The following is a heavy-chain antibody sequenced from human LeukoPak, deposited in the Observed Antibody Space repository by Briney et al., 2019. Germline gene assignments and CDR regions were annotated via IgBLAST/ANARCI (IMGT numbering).Heavy chain of an antibody. J-gene: IGHJ5*02. V-gene: IGHV1-2*02. CDR1: EYTFTGYY. CDR2: INPNSGGT. CDR3: ARDYDILTGYSNWFDP. Sequence: GASVKVSCKASEYTFTGYYMHWVRQAPGQGLEWMGWINPNSGGTNYAQKFQGRVTMTRDTSISTAYMELSRLRSDDTAVCYCARDYDILTGYSNWFDPWGQGTLVTVSS. D-gene: IGHD3-9*01.